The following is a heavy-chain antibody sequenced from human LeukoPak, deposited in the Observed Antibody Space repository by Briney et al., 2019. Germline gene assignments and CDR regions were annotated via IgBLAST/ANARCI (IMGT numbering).Heavy chain of an antibody. CDR3: VARAGGFRHFDY. D-gene: IGHD3-10*01. CDR2: ISDSGGKT. Sequence: GGSLRLSCAASGFIFSNYAMSWVRQAPGKGLEWVSGISDSGGKTDSADSVKGRFTISRGNSKGKVYLQMNSLRAEDTAVYYCVARAGGFRHFDYWGQGTLVTVSS. J-gene: IGHJ4*02. CDR1: GFIFSNYA. V-gene: IGHV3-23*01.